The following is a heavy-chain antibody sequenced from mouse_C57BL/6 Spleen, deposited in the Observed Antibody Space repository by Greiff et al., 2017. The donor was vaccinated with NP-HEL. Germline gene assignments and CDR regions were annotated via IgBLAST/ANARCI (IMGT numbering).Heavy chain of an antibody. CDR1: GYTFTSYW. D-gene: IGHD2-13*01. J-gene: IGHJ2*01. Sequence: QVQLQQPGAELVKPGASVKLSCKASGYTFTSYWMHWVKQRTGQGLEWIGYINPSSGYTKYDQKFKDKATLTADKSSSTAYMQLSSLTYEDSAVYYCARSGDGDYFDYWGQGTTLTVSS. CDR2: INPSSGYT. V-gene: IGHV1-7*01. CDR3: ARSGDGDYFDY.